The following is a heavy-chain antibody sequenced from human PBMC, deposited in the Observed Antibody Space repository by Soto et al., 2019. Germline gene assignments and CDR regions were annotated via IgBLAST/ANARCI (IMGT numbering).Heavy chain of an antibody. D-gene: IGHD2-2*01. J-gene: IGHJ4*02. Sequence: GGSLRLSCAASGFTFSSYAMTWVRQAPGQGLEWVASISGSGGTTNYADSVKGRFTISRDNSKNTAYLQMNSLRAEDTAVYYCAKCTSTSCHLGSDYWGQGTLVTVSS. CDR1: GFTFSSYA. CDR3: AKCTSTSCHLGSDY. CDR2: ISGSGGTT. V-gene: IGHV3-23*01.